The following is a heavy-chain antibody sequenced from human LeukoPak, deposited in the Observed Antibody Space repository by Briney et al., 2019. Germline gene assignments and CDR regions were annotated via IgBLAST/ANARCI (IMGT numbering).Heavy chain of an antibody. D-gene: IGHD3-3*01. Sequence: GGSLRLSCAASGFTFSSYTMDWVRQAPGKGLEWVSSISSSSDYIFYADSVKGRFTISRDNAQNSLYLQMNSLRAEDTAVYYCARPYYDFWSGTSGTDYWGQGTLVTVSS. CDR1: GFTFSSYT. CDR3: ARPYYDFWSGTSGTDY. V-gene: IGHV3-21*01. J-gene: IGHJ4*02. CDR2: ISSSSDYI.